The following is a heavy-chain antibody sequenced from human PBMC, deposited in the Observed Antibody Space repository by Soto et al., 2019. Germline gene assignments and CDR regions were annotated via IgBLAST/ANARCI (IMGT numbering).Heavy chain of an antibody. CDR1: GYTFTSYA. CDR2: INAGNSNT. J-gene: IGHJ4*02. V-gene: IGHV1-3*05. Sequence: QVQLVQSGAEEKKPGASVKVSCKASGYTFTSYAMHWVRQAPGQRLEWMGWINAGNSNTKYSQKFQGRVSITGDTSASTAYMELSSLRSEDTAVYYCARGGPPIDYWGQGTLVTVSS. CDR3: ARGGPPIDY. D-gene: IGHD3-10*01.